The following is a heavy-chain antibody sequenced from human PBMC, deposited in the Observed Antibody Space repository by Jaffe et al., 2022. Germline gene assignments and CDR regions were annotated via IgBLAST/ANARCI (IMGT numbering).Heavy chain of an antibody. J-gene: IGHJ5*02. V-gene: IGHV4-39*01. CDR2: IYYSGST. CDR1: GGSISSSSYY. CDR3: ATQCPRITIFGVVTGFDP. D-gene: IGHD3-3*01. Sequence: QLQLQESGPGLVKPSETLSLTCTVSGGSISSSSYYWGWIRQPPGKGLEWIGSIYYSGSTYYNPSLKSRVTISVDTSKNQFSLKLSSVTAADTAVYYCATQCPRITIFGVVTGFDPWGQGTLVTVSS.